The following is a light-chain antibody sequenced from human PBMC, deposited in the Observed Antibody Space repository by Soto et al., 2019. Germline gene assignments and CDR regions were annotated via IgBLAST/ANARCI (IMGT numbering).Light chain of an antibody. CDR3: CSYAGSTTLV. Sequence: QSALTQPRSVSGSPGQSVTISCTGTNSDVGGYNYVSWYQQHPDKAPKVLIYDVSERPSGVPDRFSGSKSGNTASLTISGLQAEDEADYYCCSYAGSTTLVFGGGTKLTVL. CDR1: NSDVGGYNY. V-gene: IGLV2-11*01. J-gene: IGLJ2*01. CDR2: DVS.